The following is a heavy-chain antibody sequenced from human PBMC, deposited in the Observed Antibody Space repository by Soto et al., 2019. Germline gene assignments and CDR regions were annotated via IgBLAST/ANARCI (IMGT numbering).Heavy chain of an antibody. Sequence: QVRLQESGPGLVKPSQTLSLTCTVSGGSISSAAYYWSWIPQHPGQGLEWIGYVSHSGSTYYNPSLKSRVIISVDTSKNQFSLSLTSVTAADTAVYYCAREYTYGSNFFDCWGQGALVTVSS. CDR3: AREYTYGSNFFDC. CDR1: GGSISSAAYY. V-gene: IGHV4-31*03. CDR2: VSHSGST. J-gene: IGHJ4*02. D-gene: IGHD5-18*01.